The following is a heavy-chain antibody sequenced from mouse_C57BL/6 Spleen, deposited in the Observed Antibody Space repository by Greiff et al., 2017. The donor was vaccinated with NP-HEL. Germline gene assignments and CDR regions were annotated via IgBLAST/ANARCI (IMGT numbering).Heavy chain of an antibody. Sequence: QVHVKQSGAELVKPGASVKISCKASGYAFSSYWMNWVKQRPGKGLEWIGQIYPGDGDTNYNGKFKGKATLTADKSSSTAYMQLSSLTSEDSAVYFCARVDYGSSPYWYFDVWGTGTTVTVSS. J-gene: IGHJ1*03. CDR2: IYPGDGDT. D-gene: IGHD1-1*01. CDR1: GYAFSSYW. V-gene: IGHV1-80*01. CDR3: ARVDYGSSPYWYFDV.